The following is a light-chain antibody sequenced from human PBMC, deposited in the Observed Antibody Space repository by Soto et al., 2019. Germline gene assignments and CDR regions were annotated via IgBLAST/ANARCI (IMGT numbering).Light chain of an antibody. CDR3: QQSNIWPPVN. CDR2: GAF. Sequence: EIVFTQSPSTLSLSPVERATLSFMASPIVTNFLAWYQQKPGQAPRLLIYGAFNRATGIPARFSGSGSGTDCTLTISSLEPEDSAIYYCQQSNIWPPVNFGQGTRLEIK. CDR1: PIVTNF. J-gene: IGKJ5*01. V-gene: IGKV3-11*01.